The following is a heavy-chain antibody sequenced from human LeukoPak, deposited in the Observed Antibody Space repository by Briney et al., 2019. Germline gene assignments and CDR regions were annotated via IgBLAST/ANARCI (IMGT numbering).Heavy chain of an antibody. D-gene: IGHD1-1*01. CDR1: GFTFSSYA. J-gene: IGHJ6*03. CDR3: ARGPYNWNDNYYYYYMDA. CDR2: ISYNGRNQ. Sequence: PGGSLRLSCSASGFTFSSYAMHWVRQAPGKGLEWVAVISYNGRNQNYADSVQGRFTISRDNSKNTLYLQMNSLRAEDTAVYYCARGPYNWNDNYYYYYMDAWGKGTTVTVSS. V-gene: IGHV3-30*04.